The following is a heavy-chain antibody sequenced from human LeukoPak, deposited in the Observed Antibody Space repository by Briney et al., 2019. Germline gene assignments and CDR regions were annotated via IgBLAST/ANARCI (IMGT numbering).Heavy chain of an antibody. CDR1: GGSISSSSYY. V-gene: IGHV4-39*07. D-gene: IGHD3-10*01. CDR3: ASWYGSGSLR. Sequence: SETLSLTCTVSGGSISSSSYYWGWIRQPPGKGLEWIGSIYYSGSTYYNPSLKSRVTISVDTSKNQFSLKLSSVTAADTAVYYCASWYGSGSLRWGQGTLVTVSS. J-gene: IGHJ4*02. CDR2: IYYSGST.